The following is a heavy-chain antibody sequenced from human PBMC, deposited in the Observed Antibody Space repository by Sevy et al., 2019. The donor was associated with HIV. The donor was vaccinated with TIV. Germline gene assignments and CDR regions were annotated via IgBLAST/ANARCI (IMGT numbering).Heavy chain of an antibody. V-gene: IGHV4-30-2*01. J-gene: IGHJ4*02. Sequence: SETLSLTCAVSGGSISSGGYSWTWIRQPPGKGLEWLGYIYHTGSTYYNPSLPSQVTISLDGSKNQFSLKLNSVTAADTAVYYCASIALSGYNFDSWGQGTLVTVSS. CDR3: ASIALSGYNFDS. CDR1: GGSISSGGYS. CDR2: IYHTGST. D-gene: IGHD3-22*01.